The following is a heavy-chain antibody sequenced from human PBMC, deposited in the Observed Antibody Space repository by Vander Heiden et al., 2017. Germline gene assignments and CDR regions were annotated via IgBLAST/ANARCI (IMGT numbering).Heavy chain of an antibody. CDR2: ISSSSSYV. J-gene: IGHJ4*02. Sequence: EVQLVESGVGLVKPGGSLRLSCAASGFTFPTSSTIWGRQAPGKGLEWVSSISSSSSYVYYADSVKGRSTISRDNAKNSLYLQMNSLRAEDTAVYYCARVAIAALDYWGQGTLVTVSS. V-gene: IGHV3-21*01. D-gene: IGHD6-6*01. CDR1: GFTFPTSS. CDR3: ARVAIAALDY.